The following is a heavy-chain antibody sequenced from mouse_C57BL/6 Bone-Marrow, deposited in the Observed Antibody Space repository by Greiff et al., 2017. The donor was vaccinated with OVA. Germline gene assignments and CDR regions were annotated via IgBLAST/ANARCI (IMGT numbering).Heavy chain of an antibody. CDR2: IHPNSGST. V-gene: IGHV1-64*01. J-gene: IGHJ3*01. CDR3: AIGGTSWFAY. D-gene: IGHD3-1*01. Sequence: QVQLKQSGAELVKPGASVKLSCKASGYTFTSYWMHWVKQRPGQGLEWIGMIHPNSGSTNYNEKFKSKATLTVDKSSSTAYMQLSSLTSEDSAVYYCAIGGTSWFAYWGQGTLVTVSA. CDR1: GYTFTSYW.